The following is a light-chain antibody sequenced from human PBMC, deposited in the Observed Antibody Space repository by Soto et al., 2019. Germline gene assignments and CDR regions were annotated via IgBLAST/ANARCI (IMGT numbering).Light chain of an antibody. CDR3: MQGTHWPIT. J-gene: IGKJ5*01. CDR1: QSLVHSDGIAY. CDR2: KVS. V-gene: IGKV2-30*02. Sequence: DVVMTQSPLSLPVTLGQPASISCRSNQSLVHSDGIAYFSWFQXRPGRSPRRXIYKVSNRDSGVPARFSGSGSGTDFALKISRVEAEDGGVYDGMQGTHWPITFGQGTRLEI.